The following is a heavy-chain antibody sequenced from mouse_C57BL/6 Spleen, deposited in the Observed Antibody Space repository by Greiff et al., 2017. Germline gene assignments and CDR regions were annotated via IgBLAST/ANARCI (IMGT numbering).Heavy chain of an antibody. D-gene: IGHD4-1*01. CDR2: IDPENGDT. CDR3: TTSSAWVYYFDD. Sequence: VQLQQSGAELVRPGASVKLSCTASGFNIKDDYMHWVKQRPEQGLEWIGWIDPENGDTEYASKFQGKATITADTSSNTAYLQLRSLTSEDTAVYYCTTSSAWVYYFDDWGQGTTLTVAS. J-gene: IGHJ2*01. CDR1: GFNIKDDY. V-gene: IGHV14-4*01.